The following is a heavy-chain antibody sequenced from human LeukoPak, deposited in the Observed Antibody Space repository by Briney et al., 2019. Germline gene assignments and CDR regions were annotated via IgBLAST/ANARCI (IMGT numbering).Heavy chain of an antibody. V-gene: IGHV4-59*08. CDR1: GGSFSGYY. D-gene: IGHD1-1*01. J-gene: IGHJ4*02. CDR2: IYYSGTT. CDR3: ARFKQLGRSFDS. Sequence: SETLSLTCGVSGGSFSGYYWSWIRQPPGKGLEWIGNIYYSGTTYYNPSLKSRVTISVDTSKNQFSLTLNSVTAADTAVYFCARFKQLGRSFDSWGLGSLVTVSS.